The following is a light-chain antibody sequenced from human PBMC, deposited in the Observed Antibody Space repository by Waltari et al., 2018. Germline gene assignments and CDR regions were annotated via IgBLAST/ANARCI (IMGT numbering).Light chain of an antibody. CDR3: AAWDGSLNAYV. Sequence: QSVLTPPPSASGTPGQRVTISCSGSSSNIGSKTVNWYQQLPGTAPKLLIYSNDQRPSGIPDRFSVSKSGTSASLAIIGLQSEDEADYHCAAWDGSLNAYVFGGGTKVTVL. V-gene: IGLV1-44*01. CDR2: SND. J-gene: IGLJ1*01. CDR1: SSNIGSKT.